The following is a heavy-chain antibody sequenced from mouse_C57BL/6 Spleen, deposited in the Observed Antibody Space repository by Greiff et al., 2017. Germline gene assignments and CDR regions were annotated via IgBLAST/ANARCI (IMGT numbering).Heavy chain of an antibody. CDR1: GYSFTDYN. CDR2: INPNYGTT. V-gene: IGHV1-39*01. Sequence: VQLQQSGPELVKPGASVKISCKASGYSFTDYNMNWVKQSNGKSLEWIGVINPNYGTTSYTPKFKGKATLTVDQSSSTAYLQLTSLTSEDSAVTYCATYYGSSSNRYFDVWGTGTTVTVSS. D-gene: IGHD1-1*01. J-gene: IGHJ1*03. CDR3: ATYYGSSSNRYFDV.